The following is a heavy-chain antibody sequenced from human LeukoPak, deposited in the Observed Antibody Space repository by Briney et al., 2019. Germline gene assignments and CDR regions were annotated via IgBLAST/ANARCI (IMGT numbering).Heavy chain of an antibody. D-gene: IGHD4-17*01. Sequence: GGSLRPSCAASGFTFDDYAMHWVRQAPGKGRGWVSGISWNSGSIGYADSVKGRFTNSRGKAKNSLYLQMNSLRDEDTGMYYCAKDITDYGDAEIDYWGQGTLVTVSS. J-gene: IGHJ4*02. CDR1: GFTFDDYA. CDR2: ISWNSGSI. CDR3: AKDITDYGDAEIDY. V-gene: IGHV3-9*01.